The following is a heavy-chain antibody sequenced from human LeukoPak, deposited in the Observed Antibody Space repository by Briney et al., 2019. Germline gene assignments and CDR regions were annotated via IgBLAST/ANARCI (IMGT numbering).Heavy chain of an antibody. CDR2: ISSSGSTI. D-gene: IGHD1-26*01. J-gene: IGHJ3*02. CDR3: ARDQRWWELLDAFDI. V-gene: IGHV3-11*04. CDR1: GFTFSHYY. Sequence: GGSLRLSCAASGFTFSHYYMSWIRQAPGKWLEWVSYISSSGSTIYYADSVKGRFTISRDNAKNSLYLQMNSLRAEDTAVYYCARDQRWWELLDAFDIWGQGTMVTVSS.